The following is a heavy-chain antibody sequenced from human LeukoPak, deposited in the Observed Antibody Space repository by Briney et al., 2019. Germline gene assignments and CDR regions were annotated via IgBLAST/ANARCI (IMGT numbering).Heavy chain of an antibody. Sequence: GGSLRLSCAASGFTFSSHWMSWVRQAPGKGLEWVANIKQDGSEKYYVDSVKGRFTISRDNAKNSLYLQMNSLRAEDTAVYYCASALYDYAERGYWGQGTLVTVSS. CDR1: GFTFSSHW. V-gene: IGHV3-7*01. CDR3: ASALYDYAERGY. D-gene: IGHD3-16*01. J-gene: IGHJ4*02. CDR2: IKQDGSEK.